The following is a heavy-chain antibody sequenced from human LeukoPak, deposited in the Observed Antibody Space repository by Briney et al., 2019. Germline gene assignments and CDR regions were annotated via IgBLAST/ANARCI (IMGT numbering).Heavy chain of an antibody. J-gene: IGHJ4*02. CDR3: AKDLGRYRNNFFDY. Sequence: GGSLRLSCAASGFTFSSYAMSWVRQAPGKGLEWVSAISGSGGSTYYADSVKGRFTISRDDSKNTLYLQMNSLRADDTAVYYCAKDLGRYRNNFFDYWGQGNLVTVSS. D-gene: IGHD1-26*01. CDR2: ISGSGGST. V-gene: IGHV3-23*01. CDR1: GFTFSSYA.